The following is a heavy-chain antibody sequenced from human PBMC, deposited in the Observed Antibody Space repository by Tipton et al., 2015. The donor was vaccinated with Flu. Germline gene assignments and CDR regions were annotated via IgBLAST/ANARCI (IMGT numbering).Heavy chain of an antibody. CDR3: AKNLGHCDGGSCFPYDY. CDR2: IYSSGST. J-gene: IGHJ4*02. V-gene: IGHV4-4*07. CDR1: GGSLSSYY. D-gene: IGHD2-15*01. Sequence: TLSLTCTVSGGSLSSYYWSWIRQPAGKGLEWIGRIYSSGSTTYNLTLKSRVTTSVDTSKSQFSLKLRSVTAADTAVYYCAKNLGHCDGGSCFPYDYWSQGTLVTVSS.